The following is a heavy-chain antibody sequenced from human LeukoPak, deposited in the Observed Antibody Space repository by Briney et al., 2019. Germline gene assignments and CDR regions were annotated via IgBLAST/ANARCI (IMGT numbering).Heavy chain of an antibody. D-gene: IGHD3-22*01. CDR2: INSDGSST. CDR3: AKGTDSSGYYFYH. V-gene: IGHV3-74*01. J-gene: IGHJ4*02. Sequence: GGSLRLSCAASGFTFSSYWMHWVRQAPGKGLVWVSRINSDGSSTSYADSVKGRFTISRDNSKNTLYLQMNSLRAEDTAVYYCAKGTDSSGYYFYHWGQGTLVTVSS. CDR1: GFTFSSYW.